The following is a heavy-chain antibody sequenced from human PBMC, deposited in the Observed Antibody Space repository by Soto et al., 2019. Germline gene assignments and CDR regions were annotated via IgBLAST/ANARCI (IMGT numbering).Heavy chain of an antibody. CDR1: GFTFSDCS. CDR3: VRGYSGYELDYFDS. V-gene: IGHV3-11*01. D-gene: IGHD5-12*01. J-gene: IGHJ4*02. CDR2: ITYSGGAV. Sequence: GGFLRLSCAASGFTFSDCSMSWIRQAPGKGLEWISYITYSGGAVYYADSVKGRFTISRDSAKNSLYLQMNSLRDEDTAVYYCVRGYSGYELDYFDSWGQGTLVTVSS.